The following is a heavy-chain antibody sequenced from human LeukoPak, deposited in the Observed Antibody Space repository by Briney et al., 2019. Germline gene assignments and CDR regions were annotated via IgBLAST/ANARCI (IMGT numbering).Heavy chain of an antibody. D-gene: IGHD2-8*01. CDR1: GGSISSYY. Sequence: SETLSLTCTVSGGSISSYYWSWIRQPPGKGLEWIGYIYYSGGTNYNPSLKSRVTISVDTSKNQFSLRLSSVTAADTALYYCARHSYAGSQYFFDYWGQGTLVTVSS. J-gene: IGHJ4*02. V-gene: IGHV4-59*08. CDR3: ARHSYAGSQYFFDY. CDR2: IYYSGGT.